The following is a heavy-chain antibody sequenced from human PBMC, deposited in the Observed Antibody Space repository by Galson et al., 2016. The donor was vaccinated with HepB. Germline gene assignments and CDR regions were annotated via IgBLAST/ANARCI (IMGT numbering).Heavy chain of an antibody. CDR1: GFTLSKYW. D-gene: IGHD3-16*01. CDR2: INQDGSEK. Sequence: SLRLSCAASGFTLSKYWMSWVRQAPGKGLEWLANINQDGSEKYYVDSVKGRFTGSRDNPQNSRFLQVKGPRAGDTARDYGWPVGCTDGWQGEGEGIHPKNALFLQVNGLRAGDTAVYYCVTVGDSSGWFVEGGANYHYYGLDVWGQGTTVTVSS. J-gene: IGHJ6*02. V-gene: IGHV3-7*01. CDR3: WPVGCTDGWQGEGEGIHPKNALFLQVNGLRAGDTAVYYCVTVGDSSGWFVEGGANYHYYGLDV.